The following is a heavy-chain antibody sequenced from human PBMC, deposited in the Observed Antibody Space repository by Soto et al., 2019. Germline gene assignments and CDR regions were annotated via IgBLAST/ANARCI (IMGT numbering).Heavy chain of an antibody. J-gene: IGHJ6*03. CDR1: GGSFSGYY. Sequence: SETLSLTCAVYGGSFSGYYWSWIRQPPGKGLEWIGEINHSGSTNYNPSLKSRVTISVDTSKNQFSLKLSSLTAADTAVYYCARERQFLEWLLYPKYYYYMDVWGKGTTVTVSS. D-gene: IGHD3-3*01. CDR2: INHSGST. CDR3: ARERQFLEWLLYPKYYYYMDV. V-gene: IGHV4-34*01.